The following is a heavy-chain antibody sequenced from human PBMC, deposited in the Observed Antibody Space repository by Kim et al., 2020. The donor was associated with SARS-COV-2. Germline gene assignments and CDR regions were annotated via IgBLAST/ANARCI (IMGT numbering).Heavy chain of an antibody. J-gene: IGHJ4*02. CDR3: ASSPRRPSGYD. V-gene: IGHV3-74*03. D-gene: IGHD6-25*01. CDR2: T. Sequence: TTYADSVKGRFTISRDNAKSTVYLQMNSLRAEDTAVYYCASSPRRPSGYDWGRGTLVTVSS.